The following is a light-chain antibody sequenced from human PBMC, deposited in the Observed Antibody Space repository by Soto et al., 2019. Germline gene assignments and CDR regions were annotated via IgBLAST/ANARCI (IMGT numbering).Light chain of an antibody. CDR1: QSVSSN. J-gene: IGKJ1*01. CDR2: GAS. V-gene: IGKV3-15*01. Sequence: EIVMTQSPATLSVSPGERATLSCRASQSVSSNLAWYQQKPGQAPRLLIYGASTRATGIPARFSGSGSGTEFTLTISSLQSEDFEVYYCQQYNTWLPATFGQGTKVDIK. CDR3: QQYNTWLPAT.